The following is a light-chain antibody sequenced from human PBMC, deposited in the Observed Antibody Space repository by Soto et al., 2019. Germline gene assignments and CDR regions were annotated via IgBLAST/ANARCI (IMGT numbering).Light chain of an antibody. CDR1: QSVSTNN. CDR3: QQYGSSPPT. J-gene: IGKJ1*01. Sequence: EIVLTQSPGTLALSPGERATLSCRASQSVSTNNLAWYQRKPGQAPRLLIYGASSRATDIPARFSGSGSGTDFTLTITRLEPEDFEVYYCQQYGSSPPTFGQGTKVEIK. V-gene: IGKV3-20*01. CDR2: GAS.